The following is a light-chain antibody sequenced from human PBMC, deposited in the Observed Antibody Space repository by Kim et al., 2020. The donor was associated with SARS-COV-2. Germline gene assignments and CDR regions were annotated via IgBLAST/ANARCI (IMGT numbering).Light chain of an antibody. J-gene: IGKJ2*01. V-gene: IGKV1-39*01. Sequence: AAVGYRVTISCRASQGIRVFLPWYQQKPGKAPKLLIYTASTLQSGVPSRFSGSGSGTDFTLTINSLQPEDFATYYCQESSAFRYSFGQGTKVDIK. CDR3: QESSAFRYS. CDR2: TAS. CDR1: QGIRVF.